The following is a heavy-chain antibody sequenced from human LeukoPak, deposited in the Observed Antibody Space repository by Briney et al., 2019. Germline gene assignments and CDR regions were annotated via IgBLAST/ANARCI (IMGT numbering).Heavy chain of an antibody. D-gene: IGHD1-26*01. Sequence: GGSLRLSCAASGFTFSNYEMNWVRQAPGKGLEWIAYISSSGRTIYYADSVKGRFTISRDNAKNSLYLQMNTLRVEDTAVYNCARGGSYDSFDYWGQGTLVTVSS. CDR2: ISSSGRTI. CDR1: GFTFSNYE. J-gene: IGHJ4*02. CDR3: ARGGSYDSFDY. V-gene: IGHV3-48*03.